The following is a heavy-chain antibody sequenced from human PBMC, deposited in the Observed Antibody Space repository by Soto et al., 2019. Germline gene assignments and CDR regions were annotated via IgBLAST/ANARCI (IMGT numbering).Heavy chain of an antibody. Sequence: PSETLSLTCTVSGGSISSGDYYWSWIRQPPGKGLEWIGYIYYSGSTYYNPSLKSRVTISVDTSKNQFSLKLSSVTAADTAVYYCARARYSSSWYNWFDPWGQGTLVTVSS. J-gene: IGHJ5*02. CDR3: ARARYSSSWYNWFDP. V-gene: IGHV4-30-4*01. CDR1: GGSISSGDYY. D-gene: IGHD6-13*01. CDR2: IYYSGST.